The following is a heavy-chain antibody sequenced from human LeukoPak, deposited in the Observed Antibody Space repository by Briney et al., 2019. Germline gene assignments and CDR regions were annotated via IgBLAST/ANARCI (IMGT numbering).Heavy chain of an antibody. D-gene: IGHD3-10*01. CDR1: GGSISSSSYY. CDR2: IYYSGST. J-gene: IGHJ4*02. Sequence: SSETLSLTCTVSGGSISSSSYYWGWIRQPPGKGLEWIGSIYYSGSTYYNPSLKSRVTISVDTSKNQFSLKLSSVTAADTAVYYCARSIIKPGRITMVRGEGDYWGQGTLVTVSS. CDR3: ARSIIKPGRITMVRGEGDY. V-gene: IGHV4-39*07.